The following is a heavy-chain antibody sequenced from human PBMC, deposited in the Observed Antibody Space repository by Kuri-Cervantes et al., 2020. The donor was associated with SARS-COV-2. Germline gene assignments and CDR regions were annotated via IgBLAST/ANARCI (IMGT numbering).Heavy chain of an antibody. J-gene: IGHJ3*01. CDR1: GYTLTELS. D-gene: IGHD2/OR15-2a*01. CDR3: ARSNSRTFMNAFDV. CDR2: FDPEDGET. V-gene: IGHV1-24*01. Sequence: ASVKVSCKVSGYTLTELSMHWVRQAPGKGLEWMGGFDPEDGETIYAQKFQGRVTMTEDTSTDTAYMELSSLRSEDTAVYYCARSNSRTFMNAFDVWGQGTKVTVSS.